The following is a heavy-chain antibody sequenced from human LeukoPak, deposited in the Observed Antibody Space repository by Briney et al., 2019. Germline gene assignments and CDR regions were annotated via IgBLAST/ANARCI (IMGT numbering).Heavy chain of an antibody. CDR3: ARVGVLSSSWLLY. J-gene: IGHJ4*02. CDR1: GFTFSSYA. Sequence: GGSLGLSCAASGFTFSSYAMHWVRQAPGKGLEWVSTISRSAATIYYADSVKGRFTISRDNAKNSLYLQMNSLRAEDTAVYYCARVGVLSSSWLLYWGQGTLVTVSS. D-gene: IGHD6-13*01. V-gene: IGHV3-48*03. CDR2: ISRSAATI.